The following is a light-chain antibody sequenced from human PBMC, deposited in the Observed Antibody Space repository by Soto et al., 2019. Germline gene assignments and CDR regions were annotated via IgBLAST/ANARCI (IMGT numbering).Light chain of an antibody. J-gene: IGKJ5*01. CDR3: QQYNNWSPVT. Sequence: EIVMTQSPATLSVSPEERATLSCTASQSVSSNLAWYQQKPGQAPRLLIYGASTRATSIPARFSGSGSGTEFSRTISCRQSEDFGLYSCQQYNNWSPVTFGQGTRLEIK. CDR2: GAS. V-gene: IGKV3-15*01. CDR1: QSVSSN.